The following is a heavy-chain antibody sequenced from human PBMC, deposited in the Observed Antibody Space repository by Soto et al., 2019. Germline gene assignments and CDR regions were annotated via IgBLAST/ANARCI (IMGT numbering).Heavy chain of an antibody. D-gene: IGHD3-3*01. J-gene: IGHJ6*02. CDR3: ARHAQSITIFGVVIPQRYYYYGMDV. CDR1: GYGFTSYW. Sequence: GESLNSSCKGSGYGFTSYWIGWVRQMPGKGLEWMGIIYPGDSDTRYSPSFEGQVTISADKSISTAYLQWSSLKASDTAMYYCARHAQSITIFGVVIPQRYYYYGMDVWGQGTTVTVSS. CDR2: IYPGDSDT. V-gene: IGHV5-51*01.